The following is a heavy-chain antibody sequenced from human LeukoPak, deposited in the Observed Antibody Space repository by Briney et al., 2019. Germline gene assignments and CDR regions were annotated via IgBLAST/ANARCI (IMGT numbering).Heavy chain of an antibody. Sequence: ASVKVSCKASGFTFSSFGISWVRQAPGQGLEWMASINAYNGDTNYVQKLQGRVTMTTDTSTNTAYMELRSLRADDTAVYYCARDAGWLFLQRYFDYWGQRTLVTVST. V-gene: IGHV1-18*01. CDR1: GFTFSSFG. CDR2: INAYNGDT. D-gene: IGHD3-22*01. CDR3: ARDAGWLFLQRYFDY. J-gene: IGHJ4*02.